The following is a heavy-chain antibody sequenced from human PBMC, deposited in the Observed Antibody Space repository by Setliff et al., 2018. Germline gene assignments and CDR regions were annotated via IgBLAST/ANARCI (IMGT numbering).Heavy chain of an antibody. V-gene: IGHV1-18*01. CDR2: IQTNSDER. Sequence: ASVKVSCKASGYTFTSYDINWMRQASGQGLEWLGWIQTNSDERIYAQKMQDRLFMTTDTSTSTAYMELRNLRSDDTAVYYCARALGATITHFDYWGQGTLVTVSS. J-gene: IGHJ4*02. CDR3: ARALGATITHFDY. D-gene: IGHD1-26*01. CDR1: GYTFTSYD.